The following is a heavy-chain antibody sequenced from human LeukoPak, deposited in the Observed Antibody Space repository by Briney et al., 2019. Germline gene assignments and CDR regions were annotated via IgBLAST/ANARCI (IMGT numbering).Heavy chain of an antibody. D-gene: IGHD1-26*01. J-gene: IGHJ4*02. CDR3: ARSYVGADRYFDY. Sequence: GGSLGLSCAASGFTFSTYAMSWVRQAPGKGLEWVSAISGGGGDIYYADSVKGRFTISRDNSKNTLYLQMNSLRAEDTAVYYCARSYVGADRYFDYWGQGTLATVSS. CDR1: GFTFSTYA. CDR2: ISGGGGDI. V-gene: IGHV3-23*01.